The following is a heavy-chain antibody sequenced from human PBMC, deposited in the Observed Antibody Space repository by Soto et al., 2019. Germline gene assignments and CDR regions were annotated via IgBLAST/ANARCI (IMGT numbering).Heavy chain of an antibody. CDR1: GFTFDDYG. CDR2: INWNGGST. CDR3: ARLRSRGDLRTFDAFDI. J-gene: IGHJ3*02. V-gene: IGHV3-20*01. Sequence: GGSLRLSCAASGFTFDDYGMSWVRQAPGKGLEWVSGINWNGGSTGYADSVKGRFTISRDNAKNSLYLQMNSLRAEDTALYHCARLRSRGDLRTFDAFDIWGQGTMVTVSS. D-gene: IGHD2-21*01.